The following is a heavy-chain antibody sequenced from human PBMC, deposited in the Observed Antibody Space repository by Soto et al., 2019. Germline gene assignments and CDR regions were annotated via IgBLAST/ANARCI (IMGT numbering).Heavy chain of an antibody. V-gene: IGHV3-33*01. D-gene: IGHD6-6*01. CDR1: GFTFSSYG. CDR2: IWYDGSNK. J-gene: IGHJ4*02. CDR3: ARGYSSSSWKVGPVTY. Sequence: PGGSLRLSCAASGFTFSSYGMHWVRQAPGKGLEWVAVIWYDGSNKYYADSVKGRFTISRDNSKNTLYLQMNSLRAEDTAVYYCARGYSSSSWKVGPVTYWGQGTLVTVSS.